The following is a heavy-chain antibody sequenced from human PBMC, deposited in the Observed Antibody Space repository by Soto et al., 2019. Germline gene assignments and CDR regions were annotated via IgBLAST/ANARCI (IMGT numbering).Heavy chain of an antibody. CDR2: IGSSGSSI. V-gene: IGHV3-11*01. CDR3: AREIAAAGTYYFDY. CDR1: GFTFSDYY. J-gene: IGHJ4*02. D-gene: IGHD6-13*01. Sequence: GGSLRLSCAASGFTFSDYYMSWIRQAPGKGLEWVSYIGSSGSSIYYADSVKGRFTISRDNAKNSLHLQMNSLRAEDTAVYYCAREIAAAGTYYFDYWGQGTLVTVSS.